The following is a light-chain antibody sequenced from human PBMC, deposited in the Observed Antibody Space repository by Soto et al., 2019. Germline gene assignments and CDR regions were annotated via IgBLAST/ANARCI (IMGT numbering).Light chain of an antibody. CDR1: QSIGSW. J-gene: IGKJ2*02. CDR2: KAS. CDR3: QQYNSYRT. Sequence: DIQMTQSPSTLSASVGDRVTITCRASQSIGSWLAWYQQKPGKAPKLLIYKASSLESGVPSRFSGSGSETEFTLTISSLQPDDFATYYCQQYNSYRTFGQGTKLEIK. V-gene: IGKV1-5*03.